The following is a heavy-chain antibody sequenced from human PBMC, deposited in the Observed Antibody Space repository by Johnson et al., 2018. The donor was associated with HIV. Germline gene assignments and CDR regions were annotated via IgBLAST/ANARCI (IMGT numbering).Heavy chain of an antibody. J-gene: IGHJ3*02. CDR3: ARDTASSSTLDAFDI. CDR1: GFIFSSYW. CDR2: MTNDGRT. V-gene: IGHV3-74*01. Sequence: VQLVESGGDLVQPGGSLRLSCAASGFIFSSYWMHWVRQAPGKGLVWVSRMTNDGRTSYADSVKGRFTISRDNAKNTLSLQMNSLRVEDTAMYYCARDTASSSTLDAFDIWGQGTMVTVSS. D-gene: IGHD2-2*01.